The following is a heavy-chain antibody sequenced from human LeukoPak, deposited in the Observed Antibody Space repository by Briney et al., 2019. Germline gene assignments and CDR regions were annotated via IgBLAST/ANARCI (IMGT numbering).Heavy chain of an antibody. Sequence: ASVKVSCKASGYTFTSYGISWVRQAPGQGLEWIGWISIYTGNTKYGEKFRGRATMTRDTSTSTAYMEVRSLRSDDTAVYYCARVRGTALTAYPGYFDYWGQGTLVTVSS. CDR1: GYTFTSYG. V-gene: IGHV1-18*04. D-gene: IGHD2-21*02. CDR3: ARVRGTALTAYPGYFDY. J-gene: IGHJ4*02. CDR2: ISIYTGNT.